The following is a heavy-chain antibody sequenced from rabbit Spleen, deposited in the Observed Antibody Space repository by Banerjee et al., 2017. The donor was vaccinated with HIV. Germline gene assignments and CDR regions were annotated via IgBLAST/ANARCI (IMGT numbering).Heavy chain of an antibody. J-gene: IGHJ2*01. Sequence: QLVESGGGLVQPGGSLKLFCKASGFTISSYGVSWVRQAPGKGLEWIGCIDPVFGSTHYASWVNGRFTISSHNAQNTLYLQLNSLTVADTATYFCVRGSYYTYGYAGYAYTTSAFDPWGPGTLVTVS. D-gene: IGHD6-1*01. CDR1: GFTISSYG. V-gene: IGHV1S7*01. CDR3: VRGSYYTYGYAGYAYTTSAFDP. CDR2: IDPVFGST.